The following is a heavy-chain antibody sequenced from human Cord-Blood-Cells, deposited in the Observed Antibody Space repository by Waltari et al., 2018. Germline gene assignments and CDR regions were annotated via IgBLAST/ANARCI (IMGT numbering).Heavy chain of an antibody. D-gene: IGHD5-12*01. Sequence: QVQLVQSGAEVKKPGASGKVSCKVSGYTLTELSMHWVRQAPGKGLEWMGGFDPEDGETIYAKKFQGRVTMTEDTATDTAYMERSSLRSEDTAVYYCATAQLRGYSGYVQPFDYWGQGTLVTVSS. V-gene: IGHV1-24*01. J-gene: IGHJ4*02. CDR2: FDPEDGET. CDR1: GYTLTELS. CDR3: ATAQLRGYSGYVQPFDY.